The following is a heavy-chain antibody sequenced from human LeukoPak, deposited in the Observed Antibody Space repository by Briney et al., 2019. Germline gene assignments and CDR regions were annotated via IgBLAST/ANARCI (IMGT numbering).Heavy chain of an antibody. CDR3: ARDSPERGSSWLTGYYYYYGMDV. D-gene: IGHD6-13*01. CDR1: GGSISSYY. CDR2: IYYSGST. J-gene: IGHJ6*02. V-gene: IGHV4-59*01. Sequence: SETLSLTCTVSGGSISSYYWSWIRQPPGKGLEWIGYIYYSGSTNYNPSLKSRVTISVDTSKNQFSLKLSSVTAADTAVYYCARDSPERGSSWLTGYYYYYGMDVWGQGTTVTVSS.